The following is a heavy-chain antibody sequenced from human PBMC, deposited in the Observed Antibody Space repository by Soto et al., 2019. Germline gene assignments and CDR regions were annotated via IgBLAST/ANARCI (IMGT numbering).Heavy chain of an antibody. CDR3: ASSSSGYSYGRRHYYGMDV. Sequence: SETLSLTCTVSGGSISSYYLSWTRQPPGKGLEWIGYIYYSGITNYNPSLKSRVTISVDTSKNQFSLKLSSVTAADTAVYYCASSSSGYSYGRRHYYGMDVWGQGTTVTSP. J-gene: IGHJ6*02. D-gene: IGHD5-18*01. V-gene: IGHV4-59*01. CDR2: IYYSGIT. CDR1: GGSISSYY.